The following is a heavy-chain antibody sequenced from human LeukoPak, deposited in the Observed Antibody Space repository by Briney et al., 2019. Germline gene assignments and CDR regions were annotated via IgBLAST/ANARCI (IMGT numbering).Heavy chain of an antibody. CDR2: INPSGGST. D-gene: IGHD3-22*01. CDR3: ARDRRSTMIVVAFDI. V-gene: IGHV1-46*01. J-gene: IGHJ3*02. Sequence: ASVKVSCKASGYTFTSYYMHWVRQAPGQGLEWMGIINPSGGSTSYAQKFQGRVTMTRDTSTSTVYMELSSLRSEDTAVYYCARDRRSTMIVVAFDIWGQGTMVTVSS. CDR1: GYTFTSYY.